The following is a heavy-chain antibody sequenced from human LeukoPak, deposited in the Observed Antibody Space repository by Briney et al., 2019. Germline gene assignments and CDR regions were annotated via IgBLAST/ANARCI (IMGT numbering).Heavy chain of an antibody. Sequence: GESLQISCKGSGYSFTGYWIGWVRQMPGKGLEWMGIIYPGDSDTRYSPSFQGQVTISADKSISTAYLQWSSLKASDTAMYYCARHYHYDILTGYTNWFEPWGQGTLVTVSS. V-gene: IGHV5-51*01. D-gene: IGHD3-9*01. CDR1: GYSFTGYW. CDR3: ARHYHYDILTGYTNWFEP. CDR2: IYPGDSDT. J-gene: IGHJ5*02.